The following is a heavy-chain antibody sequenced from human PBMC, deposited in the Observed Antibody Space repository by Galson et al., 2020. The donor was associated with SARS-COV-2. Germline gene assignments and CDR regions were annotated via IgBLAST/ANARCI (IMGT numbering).Heavy chain of an antibody. D-gene: IGHD1-1*01. CDR1: GASIRSGYYS. J-gene: IGHJ4*02. CDR3: ARRPSNDVRSANFDL. Sequence: SQTLSLTCAVSGASIRSGYYSWGWIRQPPGRGLEWIGNIYHAGTTSYNPSLQSRLTISIDRPKNEFSLKLTSVTAADTALYYCARRPSNDVRSANFDLWGQGTLVTVSS. CDR2: IYHAGTT. V-gene: IGHV4-30-2*01.